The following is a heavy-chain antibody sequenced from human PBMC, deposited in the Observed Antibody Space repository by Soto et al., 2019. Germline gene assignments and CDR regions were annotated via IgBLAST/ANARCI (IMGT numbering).Heavy chain of an antibody. CDR1: GGTFSSYT. CDR2: IIPILGIA. Sequence: ASVKVSCKASGGTFSSYTISWVRQAPGQGLEWMGRIIPILGIANYAQKFQGRVTITAHKSTSTAYMELSSLRSEDTAVYYCARGVSFFWELLYNWFDPWGQGTLVTVSS. CDR3: ARGVSFFWELLYNWFDP. V-gene: IGHV1-69*02. J-gene: IGHJ5*02. D-gene: IGHD3-10*01.